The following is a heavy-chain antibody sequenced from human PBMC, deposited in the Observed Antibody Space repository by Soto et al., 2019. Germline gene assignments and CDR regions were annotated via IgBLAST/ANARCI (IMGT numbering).Heavy chain of an antibody. J-gene: IGHJ3*02. V-gene: IGHV3-74*01. CDR3: ARLSGTWRAFDI. CDR2: IYTDGSST. Sequence: EVQLVESGGGLVQPGGSLRLSFAASGFTFSGYWMHWVRQAPGKGLVWVSRIYTDGSSTNYADSVQGRFTISRDNAKNTLYLQMNSLRAEDTAVYYCARLSGTWRAFDIWGQGTMVTVSS. D-gene: IGHD1-7*01. CDR1: GFTFSGYW.